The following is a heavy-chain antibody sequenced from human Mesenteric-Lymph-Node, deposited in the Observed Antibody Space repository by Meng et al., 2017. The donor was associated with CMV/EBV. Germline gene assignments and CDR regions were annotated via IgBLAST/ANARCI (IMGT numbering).Heavy chain of an antibody. V-gene: IGHV1-2*02. CDR3: TRGGTSSMGYYYGMDV. CDR2: INPDSGGT. D-gene: IGHD2-2*01. Sequence: ASVKVSCKPSGYTFSNYYIHWVRQAPGQGLEWMGWINPDSGGTHYSQKFQGRVTMTRDTSISTAYMELSSLGSDDTAMYYCTRGGTSSMGYYYGMDVWGQGTTVTVSS. J-gene: IGHJ6*02. CDR1: GYTFSNYY.